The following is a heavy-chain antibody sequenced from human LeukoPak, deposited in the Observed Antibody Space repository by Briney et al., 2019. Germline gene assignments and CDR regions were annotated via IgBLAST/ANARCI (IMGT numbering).Heavy chain of an antibody. J-gene: IGHJ4*02. CDR3: ARTWPGIAAAGTRWVDY. CDR2: IYYSGST. CDR1: GGSISSSSYY. V-gene: IGHV4-39*01. Sequence: SETLSLTCTVSGGSISSSSYYWGWIRQPPGKGLEWIGSIYYSGSTYYNPSLKSRVTISVDTSKNQFSLKLSFVTAADTAVYYCARTWPGIAAAGTRWVDYWGQGTLVTVSS. D-gene: IGHD6-13*01.